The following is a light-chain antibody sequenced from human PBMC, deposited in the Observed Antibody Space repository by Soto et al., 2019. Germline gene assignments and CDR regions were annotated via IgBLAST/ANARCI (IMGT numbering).Light chain of an antibody. V-gene: IGKV3-20*01. CDR2: GAS. CDR1: QSVSTNY. CDR3: HQYGSTPFT. Sequence: EIVLTQSPGTPSLSPGDRATLSCRASQSVSTNYLAWYQQKLGQAPSLLIYGASSRATGTPDRFSGNGSGTDFTLTISRLEPEDFAVYYCHQYGSTPFTFGPGTKVDIK. J-gene: IGKJ3*01.